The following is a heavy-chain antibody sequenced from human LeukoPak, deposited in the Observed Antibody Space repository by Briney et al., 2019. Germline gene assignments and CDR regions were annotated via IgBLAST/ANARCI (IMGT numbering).Heavy chain of an antibody. CDR3: ASGRQLGY. J-gene: IGHJ4*02. D-gene: IGHD6-13*01. CDR2: IKEDGSEK. CDR1: GFTFSNYW. Sequence: GGSLRLCCAASGFTFSNYWMSWVRQAPGKGLEWVANIKEDGSEKYYVDSVKGRFTISRDNARNSLYLQMNSLRAEDTAVYYCASGRQLGYWGQGTLVTVSS. V-gene: IGHV3-7*01.